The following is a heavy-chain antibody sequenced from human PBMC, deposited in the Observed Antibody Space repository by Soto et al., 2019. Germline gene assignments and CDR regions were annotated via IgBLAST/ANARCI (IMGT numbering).Heavy chain of an antibody. J-gene: IGHJ3*02. CDR1: GFPFSNYG. D-gene: IGHD2-2*01. V-gene: IGHV3-33*01. CDR2: IWFDGSDN. Sequence: QVQLVESGGGVVQPGRSLRLSCAASGFPFSNYGMHWVRQAPGKGLERVALIWFDGSDNYYADSVKGRFTVSRDNAKNTVYLQMNSLRAEDTAMYYCARLYCSSPSCYSVGAFEIRGQGTMVTVSS. CDR3: ARLYCSSPSCYSVGAFEI.